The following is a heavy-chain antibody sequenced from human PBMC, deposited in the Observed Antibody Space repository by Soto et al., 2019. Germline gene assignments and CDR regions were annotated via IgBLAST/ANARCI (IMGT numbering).Heavy chain of an antibody. CDR1: GGSISSSSYY. CDR3: ARSPLYDRSGYYSI. CDR2: IYYSGST. J-gene: IGHJ4*02. Sequence: QLQLQESGPGLVKPSETLSLTCTVSGGSISSSSYYWGWIRQPPGKGLGWIGSIYYSGSTYYNPSLKSRVTISVDTSKNQFSLKLSSVTAADTAVYYCARSPLYDRSGYYSIWGQGTLVTVSS. V-gene: IGHV4-39*01. D-gene: IGHD3-22*01.